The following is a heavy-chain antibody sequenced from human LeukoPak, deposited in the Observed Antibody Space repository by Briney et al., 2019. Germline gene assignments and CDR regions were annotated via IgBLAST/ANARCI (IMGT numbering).Heavy chain of an antibody. CDR2: FDPEDGET. Sequence: ASVKVSRKLSGYTLTELSMHWVRQAPGKGLEGMGGFDPEDGETIYAQKFQGRVTMTEDTSTDTAYMELSSLRSEDTAVYYCATDYGGNPRGGAFDIWGQGTMVTVSS. V-gene: IGHV1-24*01. D-gene: IGHD4-23*01. J-gene: IGHJ3*02. CDR3: ATDYGGNPRGGAFDI. CDR1: GYTLTELS.